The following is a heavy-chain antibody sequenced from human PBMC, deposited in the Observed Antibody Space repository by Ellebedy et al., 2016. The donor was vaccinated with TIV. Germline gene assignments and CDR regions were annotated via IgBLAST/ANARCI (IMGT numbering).Heavy chain of an antibody. J-gene: IGHJ4*02. V-gene: IGHV3-30*18. CDR3: AKGPNYDILTGYYII. D-gene: IGHD3-9*01. Sequence: GGSLRLXXAASGFTFSSYGMHWVRQAPGKGLEWVAVISYDGSNKYYADSVKGRFTISRDNSKNTLYLQMNSLRAEDTAVYYCAKGPNYDILTGYYIIWGQGTLVTVSS. CDR1: GFTFSSYG. CDR2: ISYDGSNK.